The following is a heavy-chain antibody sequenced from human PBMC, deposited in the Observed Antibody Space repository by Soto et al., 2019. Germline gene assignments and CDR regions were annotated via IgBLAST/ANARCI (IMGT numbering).Heavy chain of an antibody. D-gene: IGHD2-15*01. V-gene: IGHV4-30-4*08. CDR3: ARERGRAYSYYGMDA. CDR2: IYYSGST. J-gene: IGHJ6*02. CDR1: GGSISSGDHY. Sequence: PSEPLSLTCSVSGGSISSGDHYWSWIRQTPEKGLEWIGYIYYSGSTYYNPSLKSRLTISIDTSKNQFSLKLRSVTVADTAVYYCARERGRAYSYYGMDAWGQGTTVTVSS.